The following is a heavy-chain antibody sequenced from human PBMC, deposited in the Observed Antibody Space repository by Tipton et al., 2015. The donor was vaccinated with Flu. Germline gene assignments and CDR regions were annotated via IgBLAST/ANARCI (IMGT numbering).Heavy chain of an antibody. V-gene: IGHV3-23*01. Sequence: SLRLSCTASGITFSSYAMSWVRQAPGKGLEWVSSIVRSGTTTYYADSVKGRFSISRDNSKNTLYLQMNSLRAEDTATYYCARAMDVWGKGTTVTVSS. J-gene: IGHJ6*04. CDR1: GITFSSYA. CDR2: IVRSGTTT. CDR3: ARAMDV.